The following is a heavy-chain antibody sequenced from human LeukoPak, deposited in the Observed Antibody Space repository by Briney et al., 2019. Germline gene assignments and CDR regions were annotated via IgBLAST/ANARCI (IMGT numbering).Heavy chain of an antibody. CDR1: GYTFTSYY. J-gene: IGHJ4*02. Sequence: ASVKVSCKASGYTFTSYYMYWVRQAPGQGLEWMGIFNPSSGSTNYAQKFQGRVNMTRDTFTSTVYMELSSLRSEDTAVYYCARGGNSGYDPSDYWGQGTLVTVSS. V-gene: IGHV1-46*03. D-gene: IGHD5-12*01. CDR3: ARGGNSGYDPSDY. CDR2: FNPSSGST.